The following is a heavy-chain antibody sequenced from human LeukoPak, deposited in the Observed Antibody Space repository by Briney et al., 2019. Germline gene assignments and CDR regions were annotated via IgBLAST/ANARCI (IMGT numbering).Heavy chain of an antibody. D-gene: IGHD3-9*01. J-gene: IGHJ4*02. CDR1: GYSISSGYY. Sequence: SETLSLTCTVSGYSISSGYYWGWIRQPPGKGLEWIGSIYHSGSTYYNPSLKSRVTISVDTSKNQFSLKLSSVTAADTAVYYCARDPRSLVFGILTEVDYWGQGTLVTVSS. V-gene: IGHV4-38-2*02. CDR3: ARDPRSLVFGILTEVDY. CDR2: IYHSGST.